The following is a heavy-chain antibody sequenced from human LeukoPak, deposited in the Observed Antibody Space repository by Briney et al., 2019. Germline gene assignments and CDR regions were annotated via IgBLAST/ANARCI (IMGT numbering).Heavy chain of an antibody. D-gene: IGHD3-10*01. V-gene: IGHV1-2*06. CDR2: INPNSGGT. Sequence: ASVKVSCKASGYTFTGYYMHWVRQAPGQGLEWMGRINPNSGGTKYAQKFQGRVTMTRDTSISTAYMELSRLRSDDTAVYYCARVLRITMVRGADTFDYWGQGTLVTVSS. CDR3: ARVLRITMVRGADTFDY. J-gene: IGHJ4*02. CDR1: GYTFTGYY.